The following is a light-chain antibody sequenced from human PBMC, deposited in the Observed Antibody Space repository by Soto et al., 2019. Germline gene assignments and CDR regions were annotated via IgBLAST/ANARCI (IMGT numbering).Light chain of an antibody. J-gene: IGKJ1*01. CDR3: QQYNNWWT. Sequence: EIVMTQSPATLSVSTGVRATLSCRVSQSVSSNLAWYQQKPGQAPRLLIYGASTRATGIPARFSGSESGTEFTLTISSLQSEDFAVYYCQQYNNWWTFGQGTKVEIK. CDR1: QSVSSN. CDR2: GAS. V-gene: IGKV3-15*01.